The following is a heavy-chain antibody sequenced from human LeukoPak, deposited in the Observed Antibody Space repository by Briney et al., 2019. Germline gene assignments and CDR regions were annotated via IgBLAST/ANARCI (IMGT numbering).Heavy chain of an antibody. V-gene: IGHV3-23*01. CDR1: GFTFSSYA. CDR2: ISGSGGST. CDR3: AKGYSSGWTSCDY. D-gene: IGHD6-19*01. J-gene: IGHJ4*02. Sequence: QPGGSLRVSCAASGFTFSSYAMSWVRQAPGKWLELVSGISGSGGSTDYADSVKGRFTISRDNSKNTLYLQMNSLRAEDTAVYYCAKGYSSGWTSCDYWGQGTLVTVSS.